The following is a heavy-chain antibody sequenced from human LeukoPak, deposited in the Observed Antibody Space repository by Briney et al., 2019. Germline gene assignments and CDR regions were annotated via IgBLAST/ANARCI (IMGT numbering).Heavy chain of an antibody. CDR2: INHSGST. CDR1: GGSFSGYY. Sequence: SETLSLTCAVYGGSFSGYYWSWIRQPPGKGLEWIGEINHSGSTNYNPSLKSRVTISVDTSKNQFSLKLSSVTAADTAVYYCARASGLIAAREIDYWGQGTLVTVPS. V-gene: IGHV4-34*01. D-gene: IGHD6-6*01. CDR3: ARASGLIAAREIDY. J-gene: IGHJ4*02.